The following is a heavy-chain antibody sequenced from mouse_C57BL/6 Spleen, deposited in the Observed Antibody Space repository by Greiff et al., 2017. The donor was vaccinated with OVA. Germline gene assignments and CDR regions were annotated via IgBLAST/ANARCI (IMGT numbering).Heavy chain of an antibody. CDR3: AREGGVVAPCDF. J-gene: IGHJ2*01. CDR2: ISYDGSN. Sequence: VQLQQSGPGLVKPSQSLSLTCSVTGYSITSGYYWNWIRQFPGNKLEWMGYISYDGSNNYNPSLKNRISITRDTSKNQFFLKLNSVTTEDTATYFCAREGGVVAPCDFWGQGTTLTVSS. CDR1: GYSITSGYY. V-gene: IGHV3-6*01. D-gene: IGHD1-1*01.